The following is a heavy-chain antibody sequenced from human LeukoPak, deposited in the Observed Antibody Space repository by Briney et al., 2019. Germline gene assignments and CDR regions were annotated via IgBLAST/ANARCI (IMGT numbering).Heavy chain of an antibody. CDR1: GFTVGSNY. Sequence: GGSLRLSCAASGFTVGSNYMSWVRQAPGKGLEWVSVIYSGGSTYYADSVKGRFTISRDNSKNTLYLQMNSLRAEDTAVYYCASSRTLAATYYYYYYMDVWGKGTTVTVSS. D-gene: IGHD6-25*01. J-gene: IGHJ6*03. CDR2: IYSGGST. CDR3: ASSRTLAATYYYYYYMDV. V-gene: IGHV3-66*02.